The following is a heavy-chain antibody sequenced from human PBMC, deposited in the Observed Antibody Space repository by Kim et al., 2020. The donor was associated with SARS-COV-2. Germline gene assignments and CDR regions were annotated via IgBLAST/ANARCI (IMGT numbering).Heavy chain of an antibody. D-gene: IGHD3-3*01. CDR1: GGSISSYY. V-gene: IGHV4-4*07. Sequence: SETLSLTCTVSGGSISSYYWSWIRQPAGKGLEWIGRIYTSGSTNYNPSLKSRVTMSVDTSKNQFSLKLSSVTAADTAVYYCARDGAEYYDFWSGSGGMDVWGQGTTVTVSS. J-gene: IGHJ6*02. CDR3: ARDGAEYYDFWSGSGGMDV. CDR2: IYTSGST.